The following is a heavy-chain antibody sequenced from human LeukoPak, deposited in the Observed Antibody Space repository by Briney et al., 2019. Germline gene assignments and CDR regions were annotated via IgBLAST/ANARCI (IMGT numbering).Heavy chain of an antibody. CDR3: ARHRGYYDDMDV. V-gene: IGHV4-39*01. Sequence: SETLSLTCTVSGGSISSRSYYWGWSRQPPGKGLEWIGSFYYGGSTYCNPSLKSRVTISVDTSKNQFSLRLSSVTAADTAVYYCARHRGYYDDMDVWGQGTTVTVSS. J-gene: IGHJ6*02. CDR1: GGSISSRSYY. D-gene: IGHD3-10*01. CDR2: FYYGGST.